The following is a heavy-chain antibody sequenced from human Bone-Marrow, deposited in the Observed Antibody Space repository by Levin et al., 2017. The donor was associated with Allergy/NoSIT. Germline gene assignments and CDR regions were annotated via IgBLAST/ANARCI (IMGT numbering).Heavy chain of an antibody. CDR3: SRAKSGGVSDY. D-gene: IGHD2-8*02. Sequence: GESLKISCAASGFTFSDYWMHWVRQTPGKGLVWVSRINGDGSTTTYADSVKGRFTISRDNAKNILYLHMDSLRAEDTAVYYCSRAKSGGVSDYWGQGTQVTVSS. CDR2: INGDGSTT. V-gene: IGHV3-74*01. J-gene: IGHJ4*02. CDR1: GFTFSDYW.